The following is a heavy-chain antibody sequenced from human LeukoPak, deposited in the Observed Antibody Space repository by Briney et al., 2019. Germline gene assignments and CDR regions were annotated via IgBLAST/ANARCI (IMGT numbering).Heavy chain of an antibody. CDR1: GFTFSSYA. CDR3: ARDLRDSSGYLLWNY. Sequence: GGSLRLSCAASGFTFSSYAMSWVRQAPGKGLEWVSVISGSGDNTYYADSVKGRLTISRDNSKNTLYLQMNSLRGEDTAVYYCARDLRDSSGYLLWNYWGQGTLVTVSS. V-gene: IGHV3-23*01. CDR2: ISGSGDNT. J-gene: IGHJ4*02. D-gene: IGHD3-22*01.